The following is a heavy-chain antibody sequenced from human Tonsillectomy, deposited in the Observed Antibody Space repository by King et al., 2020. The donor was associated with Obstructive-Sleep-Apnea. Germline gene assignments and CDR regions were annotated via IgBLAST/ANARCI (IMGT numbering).Heavy chain of an antibody. Sequence: VQLVESGGGVVQPGRSLRLSCAASGFTFSSYAMHWVRQAPGKGLEWVAVILYDGSNKYYADSVKGRFTISRDNSKNTLYLQMNSLRAEDTAVYYCARNGWFGELTPFDYWGQGTLVTVSS. J-gene: IGHJ4*02. V-gene: IGHV3-30*04. CDR3: ARNGWFGELTPFDY. D-gene: IGHD3-10*01. CDR1: GFTFSSYA. CDR2: ILYDGSNK.